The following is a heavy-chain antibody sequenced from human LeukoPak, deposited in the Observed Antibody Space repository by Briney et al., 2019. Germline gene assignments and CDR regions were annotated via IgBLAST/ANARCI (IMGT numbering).Heavy chain of an antibody. D-gene: IGHD3-3*01. CDR2: ISAYNGNT. Sequence: ASVKVSCKASGYTFTGYGISWVRQAPGQGLEWMGWISAYNGNTNYAQKLQGRVTMTTGTSTSTAYMELRSLRSDDTAVYYCARGTYYDFWSGYYTPSYYYYVDVCGKGATVTVSS. CDR3: ARGTYYDFWSGYYTPSYYYYVDV. J-gene: IGHJ6*03. V-gene: IGHV1-18*01. CDR1: GYTFTGYG.